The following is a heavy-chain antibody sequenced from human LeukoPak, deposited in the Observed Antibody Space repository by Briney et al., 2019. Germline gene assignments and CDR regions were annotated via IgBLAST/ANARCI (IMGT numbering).Heavy chain of an antibody. J-gene: IGHJ4*02. Sequence: SVKVSCKASGGTFSSYAISWVRQAPGQGLEWMGRIIPILGIANYAQKFQGRVTITADKSTSTAYMELSSLRSEDTAVYYCASHQEDCYSFDYWAREPWSPSPQ. V-gene: IGHV1-69*04. CDR3: ASHQEDCYSFDY. CDR2: IIPILGIA. D-gene: IGHD2-21*02. CDR1: GGTFSSYA.